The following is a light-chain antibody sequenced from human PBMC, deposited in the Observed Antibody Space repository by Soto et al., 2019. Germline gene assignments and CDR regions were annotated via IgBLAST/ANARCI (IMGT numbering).Light chain of an antibody. CDR3: SSYTTAFFHV. V-gene: IGLV2-14*01. Sequence: QSALTQPASVSGSPGQSITISCTGSSSDIGAFNYVAWYQQHPGKAPKLIIHGVTNRPSGVSSRFSGSKSDYTASLTISGLQAEDEADYYCSSYTTAFFHVFGTGTKLTVL. CDR2: GVT. CDR1: SSDIGAFNY. J-gene: IGLJ1*01.